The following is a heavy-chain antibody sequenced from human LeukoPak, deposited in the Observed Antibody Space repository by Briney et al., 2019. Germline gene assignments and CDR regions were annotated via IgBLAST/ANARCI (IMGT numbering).Heavy chain of an antibody. D-gene: IGHD2-2*01. CDR1: AGSISSSSYY. CDR2: IYYSGST. J-gene: IGHJ5*02. CDR3: ARETQPDYCSSTSCYNWFDP. Sequence: SETLSLTCTVSAGSISSSSYYWGWIRQPPGKGLEWIGSIYYSGSTYYNPSLKSRVTISADTSKNQFSLKLSSVTAADTAVYYCARETQPDYCSSTSCYNWFDPWGQGTLVTVSS. V-gene: IGHV4-39*07.